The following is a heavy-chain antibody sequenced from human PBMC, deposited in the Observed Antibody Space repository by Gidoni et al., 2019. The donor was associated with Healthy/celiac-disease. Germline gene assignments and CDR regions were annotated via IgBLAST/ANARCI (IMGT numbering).Heavy chain of an antibody. CDR2: INRNGGHT. CDR1: GVSFSHYT. V-gene: IGHV3-23*01. J-gene: IGHJ4*02. D-gene: IGHD2-15*01. CDR3: AKAHSGGSSYDY. Sequence: EVQLLESGGGLVPPGGSLRLSCAASGVSFSHYTMGWVRQGPGKGLEWVPDINRNGGHTYYADSVKGRFTISRDNSKNTLHLQMNSLRVEDTALYYCAKAHSGGSSYDYWGQGTLVTVSS.